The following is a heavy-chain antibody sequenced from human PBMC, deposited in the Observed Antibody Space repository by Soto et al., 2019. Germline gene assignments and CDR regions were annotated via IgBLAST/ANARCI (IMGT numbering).Heavy chain of an antibody. CDR3: SRRYSFGSGKYGLDV. J-gene: IGHJ6*02. D-gene: IGHD3-10*01. CDR2: ISYNGNT. CDR1: GGSISSTKNY. Sequence: SETLSLTCTVSGGSISSTKNYWGWIRQPPGKGLEWIGTISYNGNTYYNPSLNGRVIISADTSKNQFSLKLSSLTAADTAVYYCSRRYSFGSGKYGLDVWGQGTMVTVSS. V-gene: IGHV4-39*01.